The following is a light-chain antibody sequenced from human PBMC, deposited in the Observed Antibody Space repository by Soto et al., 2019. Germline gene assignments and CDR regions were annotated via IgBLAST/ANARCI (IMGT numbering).Light chain of an antibody. Sequence: QSVLTQPASVSGSPGRSITISCTGTSSDVGSYNLVSWYQQHPGKAPKLMIYEGSKRPSGVSNRFSGSKSGNTASLTISGLQAEDEADYYCCSYAGSSTLVFGTGTKVTVL. CDR3: CSYAGSSTLV. V-gene: IGLV2-23*01. J-gene: IGLJ1*01. CDR2: EGS. CDR1: SSDVGSYNL.